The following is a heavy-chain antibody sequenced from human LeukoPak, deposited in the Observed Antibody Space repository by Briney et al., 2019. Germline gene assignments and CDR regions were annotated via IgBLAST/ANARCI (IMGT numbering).Heavy chain of an antibody. CDR2: ISNAGGKS. CDR3: AKGAGDFDY. J-gene: IGHJ4*02. Sequence: GGSLRLSCAASGFSFSGNYMSWLRRAPGKGLEWISYISNAGGKSYYADSVKGRFTISRDIGKKLLYLQMNSLRAEDTAVYFCAKGAGDFDYWGQGTLVTVSS. D-gene: IGHD3-10*01. V-gene: IGHV3-11*01. CDR1: GFSFSGNY.